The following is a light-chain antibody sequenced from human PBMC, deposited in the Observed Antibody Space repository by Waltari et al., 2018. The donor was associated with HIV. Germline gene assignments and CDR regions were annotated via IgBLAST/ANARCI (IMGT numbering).Light chain of an antibody. CDR1: NIGTKS. Sequence: SYVLTQPPSASVAPGQTARITCGGNNIGTKSVHWSHHHPGQAPVLVIYDDGDRPSGIPERFSGSHSGNTATLTISRVEAGDEADYYCQVWDSSSDHYVFGSGSKVTV. CDR2: DDG. J-gene: IGLJ1*01. CDR3: QVWDSSSDHYV. V-gene: IGLV3-21*02.